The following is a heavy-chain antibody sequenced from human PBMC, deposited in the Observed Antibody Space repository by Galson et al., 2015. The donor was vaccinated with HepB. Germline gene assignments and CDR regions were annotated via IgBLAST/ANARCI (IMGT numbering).Heavy chain of an antibody. J-gene: IGHJ6*02. CDR1: GYSFINFG. V-gene: IGHV1-18*01. Sequence: SVKVSCKASGYSFINFGVSWVRQAPGQGLEWMGWIGVYTGDTDYAQNVQGRVTMTTDTSTSTAYMELRSLRSDDTAVYYCARSPGILSPQDGMDVWGQGTTVTVS. CDR2: IGVYTGDT. CDR3: ARSPGILSPQDGMDV. D-gene: IGHD1-14*01.